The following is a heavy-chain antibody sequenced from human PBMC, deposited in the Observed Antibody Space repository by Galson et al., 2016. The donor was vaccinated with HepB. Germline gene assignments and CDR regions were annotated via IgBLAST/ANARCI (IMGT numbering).Heavy chain of an antibody. V-gene: IGHV1-46*01. J-gene: IGHJ3*02. Sequence: QSGAEVKKTGESLKISCKASGFTFTNYYMNWVRQAPGQGLEWMGTINPSGGRTSYAQKFQGRVFMTRDTATNTVYMEVSSLRSEDTAVYYCAREQSALRFGESYGFDIWGQGTLVTVSS. D-gene: IGHD3-10*01. CDR1: GFTFTNYY. CDR3: AREQSALRFGESYGFDI. CDR2: INPSGGRT.